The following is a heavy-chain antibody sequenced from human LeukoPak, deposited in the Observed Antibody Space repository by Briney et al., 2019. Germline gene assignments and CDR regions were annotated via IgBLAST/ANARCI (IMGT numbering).Heavy chain of an antibody. CDR2: INHSGST. D-gene: IGHD6-19*01. CDR3: ARDFTKIAVAGPYHFDY. V-gene: IGHV4-34*01. J-gene: IGHJ4*02. Sequence: SDPLSHIRAVYCGHFRGYFWLYIPPPPGKGLEWFGEINHSGSTNYNPSLKSRVTISVDTSKNQFSLKLSSVTAADTAVYYCARDFTKIAVAGPYHFDYWGQGTLVTVSS. CDR1: CGHFRGYF.